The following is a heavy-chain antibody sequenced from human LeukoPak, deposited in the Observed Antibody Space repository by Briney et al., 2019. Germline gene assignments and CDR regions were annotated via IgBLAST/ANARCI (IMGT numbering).Heavy chain of an antibody. D-gene: IGHD4-17*01. CDR2: IDPSDSYT. V-gene: IGHV5-10-1*01. Sequence: GESLKISCKGSGYSFTSYWISWVRQMPGKGVELMGRIDPSDSYTHYSPSFQGHVTISADNSISTAYLQWSSLKASDTAMYYCASSMTTVTTPFAYWGQGTLVTVSS. J-gene: IGHJ4*02. CDR1: GYSFTSYW. CDR3: ASSMTTVTTPFAY.